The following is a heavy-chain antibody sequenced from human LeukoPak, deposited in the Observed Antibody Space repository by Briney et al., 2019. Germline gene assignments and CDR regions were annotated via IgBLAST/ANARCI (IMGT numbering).Heavy chain of an antibody. CDR2: IIPIFGTA. Sequence: ASVKVSCKASGGTFSSYAISWVRQAPGQGLEWMGGIIPIFGTANYAQKFQGIVTITADKSTSTAYMELSSLRSEDTAVYYCARDARGSGSYPVWGKGTTVTVSS. CDR3: ARDARGSGSYPV. CDR1: GGTFSSYA. V-gene: IGHV1-69*06. D-gene: IGHD3-10*01. J-gene: IGHJ6*04.